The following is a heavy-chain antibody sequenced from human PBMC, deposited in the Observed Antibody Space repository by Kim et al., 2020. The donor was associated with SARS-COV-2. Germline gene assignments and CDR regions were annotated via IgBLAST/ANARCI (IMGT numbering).Heavy chain of an antibody. J-gene: IGHJ6*02. CDR2: INHSGST. CDR3: ARGPYRQQLTPCRGMDV. Sequence: SETLSLTCAVYGGSFSGYYWSWIRQPPGKGLEWIGEINHSGSTNYNPSLKSRVTISVDTSKNQFSLKLSSVTAADTAVYYCARGPYRQQLTPCRGMDVWGQGTTVTVSS. V-gene: IGHV4-34*01. CDR1: GGSFSGYY. D-gene: IGHD6-13*01.